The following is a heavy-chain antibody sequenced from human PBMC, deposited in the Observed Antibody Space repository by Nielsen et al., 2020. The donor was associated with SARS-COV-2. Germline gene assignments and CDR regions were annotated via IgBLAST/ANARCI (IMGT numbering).Heavy chain of an antibody. Sequence: SLNISCAASGFTFSDYYMSWIRQAPGKGLEWVSYISSSSSYTNYADSVKGRFTISRDNAKNSLYLQMNSLRAEDTAVYYCARDPSGDSTAMGLFDYWGQGTLVTVSS. V-gene: IGHV3-11*05. CDR3: ARDPSGDSTAMGLFDY. CDR2: ISSSSSYT. CDR1: GFTFSDYY. J-gene: IGHJ4*02. D-gene: IGHD5-18*01.